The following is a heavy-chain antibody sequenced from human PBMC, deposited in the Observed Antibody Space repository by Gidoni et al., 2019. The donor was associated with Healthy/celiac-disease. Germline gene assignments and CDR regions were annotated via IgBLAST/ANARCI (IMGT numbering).Heavy chain of an antibody. CDR2: ISGSGGRT. J-gene: IGHJ6*02. V-gene: IGHV3-23*01. CDR3: AKPLSYCSSTSCYKGLYYYYGMDV. D-gene: IGHD2-2*02. CDR1: GFTFSSYA. Sequence: EVQLLESGGGLVQPGGSLRLSCAASGFTFSSYAMRWVRQAPGKGLEWVSGISGSGGRTYYADAVKGRFTISGDNSKNTLYLQMNSLRAEDTAVYYCAKPLSYCSSTSCYKGLYYYYGMDVWGQGTTVTVSS.